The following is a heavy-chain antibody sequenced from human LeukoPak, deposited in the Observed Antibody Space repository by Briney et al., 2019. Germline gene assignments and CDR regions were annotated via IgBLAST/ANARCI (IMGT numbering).Heavy chain of an antibody. V-gene: IGHV4-61*02. CDR1: GGSISSGTNY. Sequence: PSETLSLTCTVSGGSISSGTNYWSWIRQPAGKGLEWIGRISTSGSTNYNPSLKSRVTISVDKSKNQFSLKLSSVTAADTAVYYCARESIAAAVSWFDPWGQGTLVTVSS. J-gene: IGHJ5*02. CDR3: ARESIAAAVSWFDP. CDR2: ISTSGST. D-gene: IGHD6-13*01.